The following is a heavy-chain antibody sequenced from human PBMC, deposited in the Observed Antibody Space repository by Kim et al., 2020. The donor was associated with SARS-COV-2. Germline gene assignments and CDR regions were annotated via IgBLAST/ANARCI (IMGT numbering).Heavy chain of an antibody. CDR2: T. Sequence: TNYHPPLKSRVTLSVDTTKNQFSLKLRSVTAADTAVYYCASYGDYIANYWGQGTLVTVSS. J-gene: IGHJ4*02. D-gene: IGHD4-17*01. V-gene: IGHV4-59*01. CDR3: ASYGDYIANY.